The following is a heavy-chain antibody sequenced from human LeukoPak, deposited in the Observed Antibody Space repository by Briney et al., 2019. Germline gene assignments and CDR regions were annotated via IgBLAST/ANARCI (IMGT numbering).Heavy chain of an antibody. J-gene: IGHJ6*03. CDR2: MNPNSGNT. Sequence: ASVKVSCKASGYTFTSYDINWVRQATGQGLEWMGWMNPNSGNTGYAQKFQGRVTMTRNTSISTAYMELSSLRSEDTAVYYCAGVVSGWYVSDYYYYMDVWGKGTTVTVSS. D-gene: IGHD6-19*01. V-gene: IGHV1-8*01. CDR3: AGVVSGWYVSDYYYYMDV. CDR1: GYTFTSYD.